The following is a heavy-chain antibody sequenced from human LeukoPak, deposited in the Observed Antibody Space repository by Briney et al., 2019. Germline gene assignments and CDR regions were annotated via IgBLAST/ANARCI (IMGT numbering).Heavy chain of an antibody. D-gene: IGHD3-3*01. Sequence: SETLSLTCIVSGGSINNYYWSWVRQSPGRGLEWIGYIYYTGITNYNPSLSSRVILSVDTSKNQFSLKLRSVTAADTAVYFCARASSTPGSGYYPFDYWGQGTLVTVSS. V-gene: IGHV4-59*01. CDR3: ARASSTPGSGYYPFDY. CDR1: GGSINNYY. CDR2: IYYTGIT. J-gene: IGHJ4*02.